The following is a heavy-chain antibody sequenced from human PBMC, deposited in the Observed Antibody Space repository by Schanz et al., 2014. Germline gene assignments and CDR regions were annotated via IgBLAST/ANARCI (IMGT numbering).Heavy chain of an antibody. CDR2: IKHDGSVK. CDR3: ARVALPGYSSPRDAFDI. CDR1: GFTFSDYW. Sequence: EVQLVESGGGLVQPGGSLRLSCTASGFTFSDYWMSWVRQAPGKGPEWVANIKHDGSVKDYVDSVKGRFTISRDNAKNSLYLEMNSLRAEDTAVYYCARVALPGYSSPRDAFDIWGQGTMVTVSS. V-gene: IGHV3-7*02. J-gene: IGHJ3*02. D-gene: IGHD5-18*01.